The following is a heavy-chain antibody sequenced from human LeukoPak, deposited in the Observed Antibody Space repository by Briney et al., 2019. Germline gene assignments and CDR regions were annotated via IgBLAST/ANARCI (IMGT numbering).Heavy chain of an antibody. V-gene: IGHV3-21*01. CDR3: ARSQGPDYYDSSGYEDY. CDR2: ISSSSSYI. D-gene: IGHD3-22*01. J-gene: IGHJ4*02. CDR1: GFTFSSYS. Sequence: PGGSLRLSCAASGFTFSSYSMNWVRQAPGKGLEWVSSISSSSSYIYYADSVKGRFTISRDNAKNSLYLQMNSLRAEDTAVYYCARSQGPDYYDSSGYEDYWGQGTLATVSS.